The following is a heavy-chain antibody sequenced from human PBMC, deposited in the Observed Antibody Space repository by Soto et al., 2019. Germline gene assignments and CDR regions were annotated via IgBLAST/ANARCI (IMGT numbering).Heavy chain of an antibody. D-gene: IGHD2-15*01. J-gene: IGHJ4*02. V-gene: IGHV4-59*08. CDR3: ANHPRGYCSGGSCYPGGDF. CDR1: GASFSSNF. Sequence: SETLSLTCTVSGASFSSNFWSWIRQPPWKGLEWIGYIYHSGSTNYNPSLKSRVTISVFPSKNQFSLELTSVTAADTALYYCANHPRGYCSGGSCYPGGDFWGQGTLVTVSS. CDR2: IYHSGST.